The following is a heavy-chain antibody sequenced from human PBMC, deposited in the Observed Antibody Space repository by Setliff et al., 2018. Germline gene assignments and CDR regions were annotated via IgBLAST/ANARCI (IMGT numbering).Heavy chain of an antibody. J-gene: IGHJ6*03. CDR3: AKVRSSAWSIVYYYMDV. CDR1: GFTFSSYA. CDR2: ISGSGGST. Sequence: PGGSLRLSCAASGFTFSSYAMNWVRQAPGKGLEWVSAISGSGGSTYYADSVKGRFTISRDNSKNTLYPQMNSLRAEDTAVYYCAKVRSSAWSIVYYYMDVWGKGTTVTVSS. V-gene: IGHV3-23*01. D-gene: IGHD6-13*01.